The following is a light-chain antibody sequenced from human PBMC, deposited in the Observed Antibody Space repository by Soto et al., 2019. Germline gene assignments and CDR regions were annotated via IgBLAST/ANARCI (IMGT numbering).Light chain of an antibody. CDR1: QDISNY. V-gene: IGKV1-33*01. CDR3: QQYDNLFT. CDR2: GAS. J-gene: IGKJ3*01. Sequence: DIQMTQSPSSLSASVGDRVTITCQASQDISNYLNWYQLKPGKAPKLLIYGASNLETGVPSRFSGSGSGTDFTFTISSLQPEDVATYFCQQYDNLFTFGPGTKVDIK.